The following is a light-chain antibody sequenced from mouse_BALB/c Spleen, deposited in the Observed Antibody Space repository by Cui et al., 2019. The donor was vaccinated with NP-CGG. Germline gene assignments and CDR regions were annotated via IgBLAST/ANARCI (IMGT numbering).Light chain of an antibody. CDR3: ALWYSNHWV. CDR1: TGAVTTSNY. CDR2: GTN. J-gene: IGLJ1*01. Sequence: FVTQESAFTTSPGETVTLTCRSSTGAVTTSNYANWVQEKPDHLFTGLIGGTNNRVPGVPARFSGSLIGDKAALIITGAQTEDEAIYFCALWYSNHWVFGGGTKLTVL. V-gene: IGLV1*01.